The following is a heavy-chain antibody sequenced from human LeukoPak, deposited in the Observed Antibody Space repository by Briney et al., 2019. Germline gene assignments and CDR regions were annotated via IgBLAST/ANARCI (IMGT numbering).Heavy chain of an antibody. Sequence: SQTLSLTCAVSGVSISSGGYSWSWIRRPPGKGLEWIGYIYHSGSTYYNPSLKSRVTISVDRSKNQFSLKLSSVTAADTAVYYCARGSIAARRGDWFDPWGQGTLVTVSS. D-gene: IGHD6-6*01. V-gene: IGHV4-30-2*01. J-gene: IGHJ5*02. CDR3: ARGSIAARRGDWFDP. CDR2: IYHSGST. CDR1: GVSISSGGYS.